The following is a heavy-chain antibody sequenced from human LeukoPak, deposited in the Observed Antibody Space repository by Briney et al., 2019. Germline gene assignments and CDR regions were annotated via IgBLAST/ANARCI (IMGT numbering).Heavy chain of an antibody. CDR2: ISSSSSTI. J-gene: IGHJ4*02. CDR1: GFTFSSYS. Sequence: GGSLRLSCAASGFTFSSYSMNWVRQAPGKGLEWVSYISSSSSTIYYADSVEGRFTISRDNAKNSLYLQMNSLRAEDTAVYYCARGYCSSTSCYLTDYWGQGTLVTVSS. CDR3: ARGYCSSTSCYLTDY. V-gene: IGHV3-48*04. D-gene: IGHD2-2*01.